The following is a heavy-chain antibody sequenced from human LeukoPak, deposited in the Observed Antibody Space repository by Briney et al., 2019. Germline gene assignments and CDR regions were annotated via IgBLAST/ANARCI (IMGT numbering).Heavy chain of an antibody. CDR1: GGSISTYR. CDR3: ARTKEMTTISDTFDI. CDR2: VYYSGST. V-gene: IGHV4-59*01. D-gene: IGHD5-24*01. Sequence: SETLSLTCTVSGGSISTYRWSWIRRPPGKGLEWIGYVYYSGSTNYNPSLNSRVTISVDTSKKQFSLKLSSVTAADTAVYYCARTKEMTTISDTFDIWGQGTMVTVSS. J-gene: IGHJ3*02.